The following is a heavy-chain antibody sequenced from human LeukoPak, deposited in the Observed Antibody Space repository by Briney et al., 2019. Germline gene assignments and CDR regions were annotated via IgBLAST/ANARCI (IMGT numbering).Heavy chain of an antibody. J-gene: IGHJ4*02. V-gene: IGHV4-59*12. CDR2: IYYSGST. D-gene: IGHD5-24*01. CDR3: ARGRWRWLQLVEYFDY. Sequence: NTSETLSLTCTVSGGSISSYYWSWIRQPPGKGLEWIGYIYYSGSTYYNPSLKSRVTISVDKSKNQFSLKLSSVTAADTAVYYCARGRWRWLQLVEYFDYWGQGTLVSVSS. CDR1: GGSISSYY.